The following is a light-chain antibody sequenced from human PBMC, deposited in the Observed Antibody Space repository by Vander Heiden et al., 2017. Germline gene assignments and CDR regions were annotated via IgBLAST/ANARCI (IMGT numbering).Light chain of an antibody. Sequence: LAWYQQKPGQTPRLLIYSAYIRATGIPDRFSGSGSGRDFSLTISRLEPEDFAMYYCQHYGTSSTFGQGTKVEV. CDR2: SAY. V-gene: IGKV3-20*01. J-gene: IGKJ1*01. CDR3: QHYGTSST.